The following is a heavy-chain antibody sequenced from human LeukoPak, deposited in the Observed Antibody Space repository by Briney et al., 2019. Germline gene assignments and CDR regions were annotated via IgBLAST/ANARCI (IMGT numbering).Heavy chain of an antibody. CDR2: ISSSGRYI. J-gene: IGHJ4*02. V-gene: IGHV3-21*01. CDR1: GFXFSIYS. D-gene: IGHD3-10*01. Sequence: GGSLRLSCAASGFXFSIYSIDWVRQAPGKGPEWVSYISSSGRYIDYADSVKGRFTISRDNAKNSLFLQMNSLTAEDTALYYCARAGDPDYWGQGTLVTVSS. CDR3: ARAGDPDY.